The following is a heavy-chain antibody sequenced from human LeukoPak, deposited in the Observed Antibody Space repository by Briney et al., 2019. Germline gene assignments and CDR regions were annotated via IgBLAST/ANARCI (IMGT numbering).Heavy chain of an antibody. V-gene: IGHV3-20*04. CDR1: GFTFDDYG. CDR2: INWNGGNT. J-gene: IGHJ4*02. Sequence: GGSLRLSCAASGFTFDDYGMSWVRQAPGKGLEWVSGINWNGGNTAYADSVRGRFTISRDNAKNSLYLQMDSLRAEDTAVYYCARAPMSPAPADYWGQGTLVAVSS. CDR3: ARAPMSPAPADY.